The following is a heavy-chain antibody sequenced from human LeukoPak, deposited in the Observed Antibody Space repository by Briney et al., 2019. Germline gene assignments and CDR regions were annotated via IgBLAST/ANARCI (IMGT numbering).Heavy chain of an antibody. CDR1: GYTFTDYY. CDR3: ARVYYDFVGGSYRFSPDFDY. CDR2: INPNSGAT. J-gene: IGHJ4*02. V-gene: IGHV1-2*02. D-gene: IGHD3-16*02. Sequence: ASVKVSCKASGYTFTDYYMHWVRQAPGQGLEWMGWINPNSGATQYAQKFQGRVTMTRDTSITTAYMELSSLRSDDTAIYYCARVYYDFVGGSYRFSPDFDYWGQGTLVTVSS.